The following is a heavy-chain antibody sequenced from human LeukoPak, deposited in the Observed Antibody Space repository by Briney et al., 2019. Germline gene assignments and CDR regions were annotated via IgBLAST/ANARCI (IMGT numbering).Heavy chain of an antibody. CDR2: IYYSGST. Sequence: SETLSLTCTVSGDSINSYYWSWVRQPPGRGLEWIGYIYYSGSTKYNPSLKSRVTISVDTSKNQFSLKLSSVIPADTAVYYCARVGEQQLDRAFDIWGQGTMVTVSS. CDR3: ARVGEQQLDRAFDI. J-gene: IGHJ3*02. CDR1: GDSINSYY. V-gene: IGHV4-59*01. D-gene: IGHD6-13*01.